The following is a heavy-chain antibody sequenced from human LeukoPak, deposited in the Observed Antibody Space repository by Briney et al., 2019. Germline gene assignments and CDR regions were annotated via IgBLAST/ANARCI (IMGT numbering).Heavy chain of an antibody. D-gene: IGHD3-22*01. CDR2: INHSGST. CDR3: ARGRHYYDRGASDI. V-gene: IGHV4-34*01. J-gene: IGHJ3*02. CDR1: GGSFSGYY. Sequence: SETLSLTCAVYGGSFSGYYWSWIRQPPGKGLEWIGEINHSGSTNYNPSLKSRVTISVDTSKNQFSLKLSSVTAADTAVYYCARGRHYYDRGASDIWGQGTMVTVSS.